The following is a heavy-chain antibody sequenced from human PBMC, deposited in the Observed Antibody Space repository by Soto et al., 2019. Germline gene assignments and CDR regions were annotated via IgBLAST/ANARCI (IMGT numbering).Heavy chain of an antibody. J-gene: IGHJ4*02. D-gene: IGHD2-21*02. CDR1: GYTFSSYD. Sequence: QVPLVQSGAEVKKPGASVKVSCKASGYTFSSYDINWVRQATGQGLEWMGWMTPNSGNPGYAQQFQSRVTTTRNTPTSTAYMQLTSPRSEDTAVYYCAGGVFGGDHPYYFDYLGQGTLVTVSS. CDR2: MTPNSGNP. V-gene: IGHV1-8*01. CDR3: AGGVFGGDHPYYFDY.